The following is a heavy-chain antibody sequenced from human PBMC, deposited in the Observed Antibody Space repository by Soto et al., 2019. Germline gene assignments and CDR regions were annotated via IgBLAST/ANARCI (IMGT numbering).Heavy chain of an antibody. Sequence: SETLSLTCTVSGGSISSYYWSWIRQPAGKGLEWIGRIYTSGSTNYNPSLKSRVTMSVDTSKNQFSLKLSSVTAADTAVYYCARVWGYCSSTSCYKNWFDPWGQGTLVTVSS. D-gene: IGHD2-2*02. J-gene: IGHJ5*02. CDR1: GGSISSYY. CDR2: IYTSGST. V-gene: IGHV4-4*07. CDR3: ARVWGYCSSTSCYKNWFDP.